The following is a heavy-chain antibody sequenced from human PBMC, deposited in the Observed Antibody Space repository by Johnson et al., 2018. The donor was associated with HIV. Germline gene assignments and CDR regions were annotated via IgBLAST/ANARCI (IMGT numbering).Heavy chain of an antibody. CDR3: AARMAVGSYYDMGAFDI. D-gene: IGHD1-26*01. V-gene: IGHV3-30*03. J-gene: IGHJ3*02. CDR1: GFTFSSYG. Sequence: VQLVESGGGVVQPGRSLRLSCAASGFTFSSYGMHWVRQAPGKGLEWVAVISYDGSNKYYADSVKGRFTISRDNSKNTLYLQMNSRRVEATAVYYCAARMAVGSYYDMGAFDIWGQGTMVTVSS. CDR2: ISYDGSNK.